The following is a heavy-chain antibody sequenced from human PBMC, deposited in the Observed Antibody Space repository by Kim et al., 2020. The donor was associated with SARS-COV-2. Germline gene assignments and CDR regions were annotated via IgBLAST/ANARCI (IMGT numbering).Heavy chain of an antibody. D-gene: IGHD2-15*01. V-gene: IGHV3-23*01. Sequence: YHADPVKGRFTISRGNSKNPLYLQMNSLRAEDTAVYYCAKAHLALAWFDPWGQGTLVTVSS. J-gene: IGHJ5*02. CDR3: AKAHLALAWFDP.